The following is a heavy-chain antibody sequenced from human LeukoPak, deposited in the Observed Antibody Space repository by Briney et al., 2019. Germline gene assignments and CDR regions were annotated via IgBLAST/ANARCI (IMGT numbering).Heavy chain of an antibody. J-gene: IGHJ4*02. V-gene: IGHV3-23*01. CDR2: ISGSGGST. CDR1: GFTFSSYA. CDR3: AKTTPRYCSSTSCYLGETYYFDY. Sequence: PGGSLRLSCAASGFTFSSYAMSWVRQAPGKGLEWVSAISGSGGSTYYADSVKGRFTISRDNSKNTLYLQMNSLRAEDTAVYYCAKTTPRYCSSTSCYLGETYYFDYWGQGTLVTVSS. D-gene: IGHD2-2*01.